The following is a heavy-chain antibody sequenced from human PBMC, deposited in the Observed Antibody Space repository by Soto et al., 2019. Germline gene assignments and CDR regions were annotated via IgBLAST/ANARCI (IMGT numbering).Heavy chain of an antibody. CDR3: ARDIAADDHWGYGMDV. CDR1: GFTFSSYA. J-gene: IGHJ6*02. CDR2: ISYDGSNK. D-gene: IGHD6-6*01. V-gene: IGHV3-30-3*01. Sequence: QVQLVESGGGVVQPGRSLRLSCAASGFTFSSYAMHWVRQAPGKGLEWVAVISYDGSNKYYADSVKGRFTISRDNSKNTLYLQMNSLRAEDTAVYYCARDIAADDHWGYGMDVWGQGTTVTVSS.